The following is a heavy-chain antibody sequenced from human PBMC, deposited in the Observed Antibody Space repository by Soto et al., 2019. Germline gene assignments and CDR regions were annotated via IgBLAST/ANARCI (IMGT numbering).Heavy chain of an antibody. V-gene: IGHV3-13*01. CDR3: ARGRPFWSDFYTDH. D-gene: IGHD3-3*01. CDR2: IGTNADT. CDR1: GFRFSDYD. Sequence: EVQLVESGGVLIQRGGSLRLSCEASGFRFSDYDMHWVRQPPGKGLEWVSGIGTNADTHYSDSVKGRFTISSENDKNSLYLQINSPKADDTAVYFCARGRPFWSDFYTDHWGQGTLLTVSS. J-gene: IGHJ1*01.